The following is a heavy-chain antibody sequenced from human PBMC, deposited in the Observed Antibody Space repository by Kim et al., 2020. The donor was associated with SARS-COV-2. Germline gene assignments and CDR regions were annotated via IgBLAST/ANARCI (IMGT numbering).Heavy chain of an antibody. CDR1: GFTFSNYY. V-gene: IGHV3-23*03. CDR3: MKQCLVILIPHYPGVDV. Sequence: GGSLRLSCAASGFTFSNYYMSWVRQSPGKGLEWVSVIYRGGNNNYSGASESGLFTFSSNYSNNTYLLQNNSMTVDTTALYFSMKQCLVILIPHYPGVDV. D-gene: IGHD2-8*01. J-gene: IGHJ6*01. CDR2: IYRGGNNN.